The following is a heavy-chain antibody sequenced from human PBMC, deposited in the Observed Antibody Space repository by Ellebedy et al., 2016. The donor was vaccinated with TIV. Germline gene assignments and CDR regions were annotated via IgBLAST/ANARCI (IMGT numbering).Heavy chain of an antibody. D-gene: IGHD3-10*01. J-gene: IGHJ5*02. V-gene: IGHV4-31*03. Sequence: SETLSLXXTVSGGSISSGGYYWSWIRQHPGKGLEWIGYIYYSGSTYYNPSLKSRVTISVDTSKNQFSLKLSSVTAADTAVYYCARDRDDKYYYGSGGQLKVGFDPWGQGTLVTVSS. CDR2: IYYSGST. CDR1: GGSISSGGYY. CDR3: ARDRDDKYYYGSGGQLKVGFDP.